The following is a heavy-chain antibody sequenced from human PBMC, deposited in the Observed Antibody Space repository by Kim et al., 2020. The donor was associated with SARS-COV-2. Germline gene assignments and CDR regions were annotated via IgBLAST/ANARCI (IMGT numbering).Heavy chain of an antibody. V-gene: IGHV1-18*04. J-gene: IGHJ6*02. CDR1: GYTFTSYG. CDR3: ARYRYLGVRGVIITDYYYGMDV. CDR2: ISAYNGNT. D-gene: IGHD3-10*01. Sequence: ASVKVSCKASGYTFTSYGISWVRQAPGQGLEWMGWISAYNGNTNYAQKLQGRVTMTTDTSTSTAYMELRSLRSDDTAVYYCARYRYLGVRGVIITDYYYGMDVWGQGTTVTVSS.